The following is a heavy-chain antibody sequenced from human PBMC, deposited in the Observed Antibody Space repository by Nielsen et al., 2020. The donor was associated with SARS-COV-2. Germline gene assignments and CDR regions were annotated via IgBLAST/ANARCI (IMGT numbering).Heavy chain of an antibody. J-gene: IGHJ6*02. CDR1: GFTFSSYA. Sequence: GGSLRLSCAASGFTFSSYAMSWVRQAPGKGLEWVSAISGSGGSTYYADSVKGRFTISRDNSKNTLYLQMNSLRAEDTAVYYCAKDLGRPESYYYYYGMDVWGQGATVTVSS. V-gene: IGHV3-23*01. D-gene: IGHD1-26*01. CDR3: AKDLGRPESYYYYYGMDV. CDR2: ISGSGGST.